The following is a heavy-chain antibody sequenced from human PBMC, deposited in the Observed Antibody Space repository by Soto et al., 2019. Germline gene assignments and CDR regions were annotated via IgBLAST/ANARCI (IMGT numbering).Heavy chain of an antibody. CDR3: ARDGGTYCSSTSCYYYYYMDV. CDR2: ISAYNGNT. D-gene: IGHD2-2*01. CDR1: GYTFTSYG. V-gene: IGHV1-18*01. Sequence: QVQLVQSGAEVKKPGASVKVSCKASGYTFTSYGISWVRQAPGQGLEWMGWISAYNGNTNYAQKLQGRVTMTTDTSTSTAYRELRSLRSDDTAVYYCARDGGTYCSSTSCYYYYYMDVWGKGTTVTVSS. J-gene: IGHJ6*03.